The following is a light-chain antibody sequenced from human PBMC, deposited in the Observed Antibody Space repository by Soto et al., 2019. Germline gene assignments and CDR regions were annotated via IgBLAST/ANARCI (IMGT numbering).Light chain of an antibody. CDR1: SSNVGVNF. CDR3: VVWDDSLRGWV. J-gene: IGLJ3*02. Sequence: QSVLTQPPSASGTPGQRVTISCSGSSSNVGVNFVYWHQQIPGTAPKLLIYRNNQRPSGVPDRFSGSKSGTSASLVISGLRTEDEADYHCVVWDDSLRGWVFGGGTKVTVL. V-gene: IGLV1-47*01. CDR2: RNN.